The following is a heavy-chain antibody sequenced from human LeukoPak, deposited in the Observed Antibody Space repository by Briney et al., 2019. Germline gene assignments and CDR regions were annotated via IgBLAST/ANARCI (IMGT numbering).Heavy chain of an antibody. D-gene: IGHD3-22*01. J-gene: IGHJ4*02. CDR3: ARGQIDLLRNYFDS. V-gene: IGHV3-66*01. CDR2: IYTAGNT. Sequence: GGSLRLSCAASGFIVSHKYMAWVRQAPGKGLEWLSIIYTAGNTVSAESVKGRFIISRNNSRNTVHLQMNSLRDDDTAVYYCARGQIDLLRNYFDSWGPGTLVAVSS. CDR1: GFIVSHKY.